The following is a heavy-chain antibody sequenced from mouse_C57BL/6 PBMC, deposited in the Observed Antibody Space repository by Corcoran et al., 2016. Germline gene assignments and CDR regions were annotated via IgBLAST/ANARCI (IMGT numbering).Heavy chain of an antibody. D-gene: IGHD2-1*01. CDR1: GFNIKDYY. CDR3: TRSIYYGIAWFAY. V-gene: IGHV14-1*01. CDR2: IDPEDGDT. J-gene: IGHJ3*01. Sequence: EVQLQQSGAELVRPGASVKLSCTASGFNIKDYYMHWVKQRPEQGLEWIGRIDPEDGDTEYAPKFQGKATMTADTSSNTAYLQLSSLTSEDTAVYYCTRSIYYGIAWFAYWGQGTLVTVSA.